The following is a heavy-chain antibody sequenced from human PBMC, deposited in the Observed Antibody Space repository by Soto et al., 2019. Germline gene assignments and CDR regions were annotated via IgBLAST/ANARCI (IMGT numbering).Heavy chain of an antibody. Sequence: QVQLVQSGAEVKKPGSSVKVSCKASGGTFSSYAISWVRQAPGQGLEWMGGIIPIFGTASYAQKFQGRVTITADESTITAYMELSSLRSEDTALYYCARTRKGIAAATHWFRYYFDYWGQGTLVTVSS. CDR2: IIPIFGTA. CDR3: ARTRKGIAAATHWFRYYFDY. J-gene: IGHJ4*02. V-gene: IGHV1-69*01. D-gene: IGHD6-13*01. CDR1: GGTFSSYA.